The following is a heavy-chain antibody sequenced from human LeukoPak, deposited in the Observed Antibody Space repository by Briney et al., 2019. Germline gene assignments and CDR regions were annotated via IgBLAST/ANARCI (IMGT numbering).Heavy chain of an antibody. V-gene: IGHV1-2*02. CDR3: AREAVAVALSPDAFDI. CDR1: GYTFTGHY. Sequence: ASVKGSCKASGYTFTGHYMHWGRQAPGQGLEWMGWINPNGGGTNYAQKFQSRVTMTRDTSISTAYMEVSRLTYDDTAVYYCAREAVAVALSPDAFDIWGQGTMVTVSS. CDR2: INPNGGGT. J-gene: IGHJ3*02. D-gene: IGHD6-19*01.